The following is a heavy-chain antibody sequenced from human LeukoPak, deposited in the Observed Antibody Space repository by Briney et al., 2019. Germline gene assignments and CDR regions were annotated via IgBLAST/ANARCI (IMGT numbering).Heavy chain of an antibody. CDR1: GFTFSDYY. CDR2: ISSSGSTI. V-gene: IGHV3-11*04. CDR3: ARDHDYVWGSYRFGNYFDY. Sequence: GGSLRLSCAASGFTFSDYYMSWIRQAPGKGLEWVSYISSSGSTIYYADSVKGRFTISRDNAKNSLYLQLNSLRAEDTAVYYCARDHDYVWGSYRFGNYFDYWGQGTLVTVSS. D-gene: IGHD3-16*02. J-gene: IGHJ4*02.